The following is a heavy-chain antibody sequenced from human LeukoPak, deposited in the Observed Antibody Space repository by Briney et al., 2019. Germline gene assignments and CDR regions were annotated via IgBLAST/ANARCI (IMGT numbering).Heavy chain of an antibody. Sequence: PSETLSLTCAVYGGSFSGYYWSWIRQPPGKGLEWIGEINHSGSTNYNPSLKSRVTISVDTSKNQFSLKLSSVTAADTAVYYCARLTDTAMVRGFDYWGQGTLVTVSS. CDR2: INHSGST. CDR3: ARLTDTAMVRGFDY. CDR1: GGSFSGYY. V-gene: IGHV4-34*01. J-gene: IGHJ4*02. D-gene: IGHD5-18*01.